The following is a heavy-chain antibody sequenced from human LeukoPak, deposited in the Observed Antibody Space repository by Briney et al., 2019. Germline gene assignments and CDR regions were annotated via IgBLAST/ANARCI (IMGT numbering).Heavy chain of an antibody. V-gene: IGHV3-30*03. D-gene: IGHD3-3*01. Sequence: PGGSLRLSCAASGFTFRSYGMHWVRQAPGKGLEWVALISYDGGNKFYADSVRDRFTISRDNSKNTLSLQMNSLRIEGTAVYYCARSRYYDFWSGYYSAEYYYYYGMDVWGQGTTVTVSS. CDR3: ARSRYYDFWSGYYSAEYYYYYGMDV. CDR2: ISYDGGNK. J-gene: IGHJ6*02. CDR1: GFTFRSYG.